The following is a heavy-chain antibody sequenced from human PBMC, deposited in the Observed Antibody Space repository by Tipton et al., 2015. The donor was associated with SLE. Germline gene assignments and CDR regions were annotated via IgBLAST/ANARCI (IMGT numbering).Heavy chain of an antibody. D-gene: IGHD6-13*01. V-gene: IGHV4-59*01. Sequence: LRLSCTVSGDSISTYYWSWIRQPPGKGLEWIGYIFYSGNTNYNPSLKSRVTMSVDTSKNQFSLKLRSVTAADTAVYYCARGDSSWSTFDYWGQGVLVTVSS. J-gene: IGHJ4*02. CDR3: ARGDSSWSTFDY. CDR1: GDSISTYY. CDR2: IFYSGNT.